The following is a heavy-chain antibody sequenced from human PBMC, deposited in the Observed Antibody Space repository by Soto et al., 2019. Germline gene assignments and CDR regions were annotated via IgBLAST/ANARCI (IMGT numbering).Heavy chain of an antibody. Sequence: SETLSLTCTVSGGSISSYYWSWIRQPPGKGLEWIGYIYYSGSTNYNLSLKSRVTISVDTSKNQFSLKLSSVTAADTAVYYCARSSYVWGSYRIDAFDIWGQGTMVTVSS. CDR3: ARSSYVWGSYRIDAFDI. CDR1: GGSISSYY. V-gene: IGHV4-59*01. CDR2: IYYSGST. J-gene: IGHJ3*02. D-gene: IGHD3-16*02.